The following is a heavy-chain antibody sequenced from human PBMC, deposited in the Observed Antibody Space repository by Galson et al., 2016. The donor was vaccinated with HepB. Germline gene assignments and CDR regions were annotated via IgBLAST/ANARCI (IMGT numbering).Heavy chain of an antibody. J-gene: IGHJ4*02. Sequence: SLRLSCAGSGFTFDSYAMSWVRRAPGMGLEWVSSISGGGDSRYYADSVKGRFTISRDNYQNTLYLEMNSLKDEDTAIYYCVKEACDTPLFCIVVVPASPDAWGQGTLVTVSS. V-gene: IGHV3-23*01. CDR1: GFTFDSYA. CDR2: ISGGGDSR. CDR3: VKEACDTPLFCIVVVPASPDA. D-gene: IGHD2-2*01.